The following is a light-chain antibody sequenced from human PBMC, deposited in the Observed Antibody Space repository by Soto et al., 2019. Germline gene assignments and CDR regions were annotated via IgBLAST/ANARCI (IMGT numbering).Light chain of an antibody. V-gene: IGLV2-14*01. J-gene: IGLJ1*01. CDR1: SSDVGGYNY. Sequence: QSALTQPASVSGSPGQSITIPCTGTSSDVGGYNYVSWYQQHPGKAPKLLIYEVSHRPSGVSNRFSGSKSGNTASLTISGLQAEDEADYYCTSYTSSDTLLYVFGTGTKVTVL. CDR3: TSYTSSDTLLYV. CDR2: EVS.